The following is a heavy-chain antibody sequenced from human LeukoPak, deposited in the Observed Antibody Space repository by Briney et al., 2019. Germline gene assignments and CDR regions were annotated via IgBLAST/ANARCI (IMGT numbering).Heavy chain of an antibody. CDR1: GFTFTRFW. D-gene: IGHD3-10*01. CDR3: TRGGEEPFDY. V-gene: IGHV3-74*01. J-gene: IGHJ4*02. Sequence: GGPLRLSCAASGFTFTRFWMHWVRKAPGKGLVWVSRINVEGTTTTYADSVEGRFTISRDENTLYLQMNHLRVDDTAVYYCTRGGEEPFDYWGQGTLVTVSS. CDR2: INVEGTTT.